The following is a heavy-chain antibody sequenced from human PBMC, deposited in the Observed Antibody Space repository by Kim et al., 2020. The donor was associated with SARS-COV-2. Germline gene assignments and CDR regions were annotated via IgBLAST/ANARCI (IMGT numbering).Heavy chain of an antibody. CDR1: GFTFHSYN. CDR2: ISSDGIPT. Sequence: GGSLRLSCSASGFTFHSYNIYWVRQAPGKGPEYVSAISSDGIPTYYVDSVKGRFAISRDNLKNMLYLQMSSLRTEDTAVYFCVKDYGSGWNQSGFWGQGTLVAVSS. CDR3: VKDYGSGWNQSGF. V-gene: IGHV3-64D*06. J-gene: IGHJ4*02. D-gene: IGHD6-19*01.